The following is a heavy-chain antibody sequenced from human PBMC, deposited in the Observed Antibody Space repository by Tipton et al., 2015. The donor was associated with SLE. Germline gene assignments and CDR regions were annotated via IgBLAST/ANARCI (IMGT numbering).Heavy chain of an antibody. J-gene: IGHJ4*02. Sequence: TLSLTCTVSGGSISSSSYYWGWIRQPPGKGLEWIGTIYYSGSTYYNPSLKSRLTISGDTAKKQFSLKLSSVTAADTAVYYCARRPRASYQRVFDYWGQGTLVTVSS. CDR2: IYYSGST. CDR3: ARRPRASYQRVFDY. D-gene: IGHD1-26*01. V-gene: IGHV4-39*07. CDR1: GGSISSSSYY.